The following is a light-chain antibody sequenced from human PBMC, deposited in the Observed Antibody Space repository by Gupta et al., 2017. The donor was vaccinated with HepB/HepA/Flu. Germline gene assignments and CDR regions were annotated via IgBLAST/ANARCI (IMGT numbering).Light chain of an antibody. CDR2: DVS. Sequence: QSALSQPASVFGSPGRPITMSCTGTSNDVDTYNYVSWYQQPPGKAPKLMIYDVSNRPSGVSNRFSGSKSGNTASLTISGLQAEDEADYYCNSYTSSSTVIFGGGTKLTVL. V-gene: IGLV2-14*03. CDR1: SNDVDTYNY. CDR3: NSYTSSSTVI. J-gene: IGLJ2*01.